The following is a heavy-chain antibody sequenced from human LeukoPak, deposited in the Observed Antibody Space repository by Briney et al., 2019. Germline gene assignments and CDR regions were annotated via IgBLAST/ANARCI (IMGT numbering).Heavy chain of an antibody. J-gene: IGHJ6*03. CDR1: GGSIRSYY. Sequence: SETLSLTCTVSGGSIRSYYWSWIRQPPGKGLEWIGYIYYSGSTNYNPSLKSRVTISVDTSKNQFSLKLSSVTAADTAVYYCARGYYYYYMDVWGKGTTVTISS. CDR3: ARGYYYYYMDV. CDR2: IYYSGST. V-gene: IGHV4-59*01.